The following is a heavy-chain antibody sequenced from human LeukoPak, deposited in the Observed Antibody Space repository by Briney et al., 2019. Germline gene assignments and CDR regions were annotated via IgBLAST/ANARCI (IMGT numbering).Heavy chain of an antibody. CDR2: IKEDGSEK. Sequence: GGSLRLSCAASGFTFSTYWMSWVRQAPGKGLEWVVNIKEDGSEKYYVDSVKGRFTISRDNSKNTLYLQMNSLRAEDTAVYYCAKDLEWELLGWFDPWGQGTLVTVSS. CDR3: AKDLEWELLGWFDP. J-gene: IGHJ5*02. CDR1: GFTFSTYW. D-gene: IGHD1-26*01. V-gene: IGHV3-7*01.